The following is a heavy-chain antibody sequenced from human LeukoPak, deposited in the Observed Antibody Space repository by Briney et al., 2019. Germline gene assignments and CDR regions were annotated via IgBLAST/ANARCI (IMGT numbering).Heavy chain of an antibody. CDR2: IYFTGNA. V-gene: IGHV4-39*01. D-gene: IGHD2-15*01. CDR3: ARSLRGATHHFDY. J-gene: IGHJ4*02. CDR1: GGSISGSSYY. Sequence: SETLSLTCTVSGGSISGSSYYWGWIRQPPGKGLEWIGSIYFTGNAYYNPSLKSRVTISADTSKNQFSLILSSVTAADTAVYYCARSLRGATHHFDYWGQGTLVTVSS.